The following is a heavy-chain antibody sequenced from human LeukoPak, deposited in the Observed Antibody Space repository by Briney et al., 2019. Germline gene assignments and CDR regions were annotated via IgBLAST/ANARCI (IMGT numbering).Heavy chain of an antibody. CDR3: ARERLSAFDI. D-gene: IGHD2/OR15-2a*01. CDR1: GFTVNY. CDR2: IYNGGTT. Sequence: PGRSLRLSCAASGFTVNYMTWVRQAPGKGLEWVSVIYNGGTTYYADSVKGRFTISRDNSENTLYLQMDSLRTEDTAVYYCARERLSAFDIWGRGTLVSVSS. J-gene: IGHJ3*02. V-gene: IGHV3-66*01.